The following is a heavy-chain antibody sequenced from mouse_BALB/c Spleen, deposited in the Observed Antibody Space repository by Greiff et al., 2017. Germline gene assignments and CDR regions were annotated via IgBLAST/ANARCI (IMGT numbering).Heavy chain of an antibody. CDR3: ARRDYGSRPYWYFDV. CDR1: GYTFTSYW. CDR2: INPSTGYT. J-gene: IGHJ1*01. Sequence: VQRVESGAELAKPGASVKMSCKASGYTFTSYWMHWVKQRPGQGLEWIGYINPSTGYTEYNQKFKDKATLTADKSSSTAYMQLSSLTSEDSAVYYCARRDYGSRPYWYFDVWGAGTTVTVSS. V-gene: IGHV1-7*01. D-gene: IGHD1-1*01.